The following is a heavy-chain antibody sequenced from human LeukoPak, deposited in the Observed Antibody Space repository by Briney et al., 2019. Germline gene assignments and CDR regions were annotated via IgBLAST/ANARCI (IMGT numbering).Heavy chain of an antibody. CDR2: IYTSGIT. CDR1: SASISSYF. Sequence: PSETLSLTCTVSSASISSYFLSWIRQPAGKGLEWIGRIYTSGITNYNPSLKSRVTLSVDTSKNRFSLNLTSVTAADTAIYYCAREVASGHSDNWFDPWGQGTLVTVSS. J-gene: IGHJ5*02. V-gene: IGHV4-4*07. D-gene: IGHD5-12*01. CDR3: AREVASGHSDNWFDP.